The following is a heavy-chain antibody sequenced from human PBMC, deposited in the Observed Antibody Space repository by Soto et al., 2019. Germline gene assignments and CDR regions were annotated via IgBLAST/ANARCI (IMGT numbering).Heavy chain of an antibody. Sequence: SETLSLTCAVSGGSISSGGYSWSWIRQPPGKGLEWIGYIYHSGSTYYNPSLKSRVTISVDRSKNQFSLKLSSVTASDTAVYYCAPLSVSLSGPYGIHVWGQGTTVTVSS. CDR3: APLSVSLSGPYGIHV. J-gene: IGHJ6*02. CDR2: IYHSGST. D-gene: IGHD2-15*01. V-gene: IGHV4-30-2*01. CDR1: GGSISSGGYS.